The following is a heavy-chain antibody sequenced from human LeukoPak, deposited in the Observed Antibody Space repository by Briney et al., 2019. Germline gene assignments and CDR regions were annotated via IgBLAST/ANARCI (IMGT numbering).Heavy chain of an antibody. CDR1: GGSLSGYY. V-gene: IGHV4-34*01. Sequence: SETLSLTCAVYGGSLSGYYWSWIRQPPGKGLEWIGEINHSGSTNYNPSLKSRVTISVDTSKNQFSLKLSSVTAADTAVYYCARGKGQVTMVRGVIRWFDPWGQGTLVTVSS. CDR3: ARGKGQVTMVRGVIRWFDP. D-gene: IGHD3-10*01. J-gene: IGHJ5*02. CDR2: INHSGST.